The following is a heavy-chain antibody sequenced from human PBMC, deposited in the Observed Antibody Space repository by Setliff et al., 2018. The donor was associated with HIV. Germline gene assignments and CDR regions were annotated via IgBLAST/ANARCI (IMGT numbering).Heavy chain of an antibody. J-gene: IGHJ4*02. V-gene: IGHV5-51*04. D-gene: IGHD5-12*01. Sequence: GESLKISCKGSGYSFTSYYIAWVRQMPGKGPEWMGSVNPGDSSTKYNPSLQGQVTMSADKLINTAYLQWSSLKASDTAMYYCATRLLGYSGYGYWGQGTLVTVS. CDR2: VNPGDSST. CDR3: ATRLLGYSGYGY. CDR1: GYSFTSYY.